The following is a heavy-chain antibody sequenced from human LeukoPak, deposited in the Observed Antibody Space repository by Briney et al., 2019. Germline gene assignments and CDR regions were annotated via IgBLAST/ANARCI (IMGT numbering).Heavy chain of an antibody. D-gene: IGHD1-26*01. V-gene: IGHV1-69*13. CDR1: GGTFSSYA. Sequence: ASVKVSCKASGGTFSSYAISWVRQAPGQGLEWMGGIIPIFGTANYAQKFQGRVTITADESTSTAYMELSSLRSEDTAVYYCAREVGIRGHFDYWGRGTPVTVSS. CDR3: AREVGIRGHFDY. CDR2: IIPIFGTA. J-gene: IGHJ4*02.